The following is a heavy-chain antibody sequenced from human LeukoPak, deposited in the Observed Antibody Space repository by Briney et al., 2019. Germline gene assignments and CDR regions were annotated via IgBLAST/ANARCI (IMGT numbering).Heavy chain of an antibody. Sequence: SETLSLTCAVSGGSISSSSYYWGWIRQPPGKGLEWIGSIYYSGSTYYNPSLKSRVTISVDTSKNQFSLKLSSVTAADTAVYYCARIVVVPAAVYYYYYMDVWGKGTTVTVSS. J-gene: IGHJ6*03. CDR2: IYYSGST. V-gene: IGHV4-39*07. CDR3: ARIVVVPAAVYYYYYMDV. D-gene: IGHD2-2*01. CDR1: GGSISSSSYY.